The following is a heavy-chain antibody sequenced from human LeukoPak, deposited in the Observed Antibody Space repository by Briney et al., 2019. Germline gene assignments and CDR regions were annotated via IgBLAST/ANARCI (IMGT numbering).Heavy chain of an antibody. CDR3: ARDPSIAAHY. CDR2: ITISSSYI. CDR1: GLTSSSYS. V-gene: IGHV3-21*01. Sequence: GGSLRLSCAASGLTSSSYSMRWVRQPPGEGLEWVSSITISSSYIYYADSVKGRFTISRDNAKNSLYLQMNSLRAEDTAVYYCARDPSIAAHYWGQGTLVTVSS. J-gene: IGHJ4*02. D-gene: IGHD6-6*01.